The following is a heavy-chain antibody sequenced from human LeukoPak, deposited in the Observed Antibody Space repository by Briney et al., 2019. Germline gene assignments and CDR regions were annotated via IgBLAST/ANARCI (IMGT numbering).Heavy chain of an antibody. CDR3: ARDRRGYSGYDMN. CDR1: GYTFNGYY. J-gene: IGHJ4*02. Sequence: ASXKVSCKASGYTFNGYYMQWVRQARAQGSEWMGRINPNGGGTDSAQKFQGRVTINIDRSINTAYMEMSSETSDDTAVYYCARDRRGYSGYDMNWGQGTLVTVSS. V-gene: IGHV1-2*06. D-gene: IGHD5-12*01. CDR2: INPNGGGT.